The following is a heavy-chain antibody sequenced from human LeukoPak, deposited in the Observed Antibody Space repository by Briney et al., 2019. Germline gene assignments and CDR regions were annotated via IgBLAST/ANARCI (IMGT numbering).Heavy chain of an antibody. D-gene: IGHD4-17*01. CDR3: ARYTVTTFLYRND. Sequence: SETLSLTCTVSGGSISSSSYYWGWIRQPPGKGLEWIGSIYYSGSTYYNPSLKSRVTISVDTSKNQFSLKLSSVTAADTAVYYCARYTVTTFLYRNDWGQGTQVTVSS. CDR1: GGSISSSSYY. J-gene: IGHJ4*02. CDR2: IYYSGST. V-gene: IGHV4-39*01.